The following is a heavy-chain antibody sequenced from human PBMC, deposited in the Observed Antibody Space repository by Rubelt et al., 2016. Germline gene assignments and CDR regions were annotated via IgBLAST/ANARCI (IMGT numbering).Heavy chain of an antibody. J-gene: IGHJ4*02. CDR1: GGSISSYY. CDR3: ARGIHVLRFLEWFDY. Sequence: SGPGLVKPSETLSLTCTVSGGSISSYYWSWIRQPPGKGLEWIGYIYYSGSTNYNPSLKSRVTISVDTSKNQFSLKLSSVTAAETAVYYCARGIHVLRFLEWFDYWGQGTLVTVSS. CDR2: IYYSGST. D-gene: IGHD3-3*01. V-gene: IGHV4-59*12.